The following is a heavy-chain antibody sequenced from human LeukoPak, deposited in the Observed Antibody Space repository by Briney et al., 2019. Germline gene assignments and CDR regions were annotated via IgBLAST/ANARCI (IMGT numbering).Heavy chain of an antibody. J-gene: IGHJ4*02. CDR1: GYTFTGYY. D-gene: IGHD3-3*01. CDR3: ARNDRVTIFGVVIKREFDY. V-gene: IGHV1-2*02. Sequence: ASVKVSCKASGYTFTGYYMHWVRQAPGQGLEWMGWINPNSGGTNYAQKFQGRVTMTRDTSISTAYMELSRLRSDDTAVYYCARNDRVTIFGVVIKREFDYWGQGTLVTVSS. CDR2: INPNSGGT.